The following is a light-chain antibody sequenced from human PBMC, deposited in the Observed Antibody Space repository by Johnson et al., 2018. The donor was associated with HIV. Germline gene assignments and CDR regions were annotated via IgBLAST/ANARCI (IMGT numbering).Light chain of an antibody. CDR1: SSNIGNNY. CDR3: GTWASSLSADV. Sequence: QPVLTQPPSVSAAPGQKVTISCSGSSSNIGNNYVSWYQQLPGTAPKLLIYENYKRPSGIPDRFSGSQSGTSATLGITGLQTGDEADYYCGTWASSLSADVFGTGTNVTVL. V-gene: IGLV1-51*02. J-gene: IGLJ1*01. CDR2: ENY.